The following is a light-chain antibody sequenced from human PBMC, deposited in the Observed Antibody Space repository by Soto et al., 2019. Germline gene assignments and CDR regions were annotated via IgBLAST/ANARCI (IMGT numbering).Light chain of an antibody. CDR2: DAS. V-gene: IGKV3-11*01. Sequence: VLTQSPGTLSLSPGEIATLSCRASQSVSSYLAWYHQKPGQAPTLLIYDASNRATGIPARFSGSGSGTDLTITISSLEPEDFEVDDCQQRSNWPITFGQGTRLEIK. CDR1: QSVSSY. CDR3: QQRSNWPIT. J-gene: IGKJ5*01.